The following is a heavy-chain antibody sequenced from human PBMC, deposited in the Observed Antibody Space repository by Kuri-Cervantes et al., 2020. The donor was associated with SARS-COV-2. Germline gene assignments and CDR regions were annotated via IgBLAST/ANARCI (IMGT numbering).Heavy chain of an antibody. D-gene: IGHD3-3*01. CDR2: INTYTGSP. J-gene: IGHJ5*02. CDR3: ARDEDLTIFGPYNWFDP. V-gene: IGHV7-4-1*02. CDR1: GYSFTSYS. Sequence: ASVKVSCKASGYSFTSYSMNWVRQAPGQGLEWLGWINTYTGSPTYAQGFTGRFVFSLDTSVSTAYLQISSLKAEDTAVYYCARDEDLTIFGPYNWFDPWGQGTLVTVSS.